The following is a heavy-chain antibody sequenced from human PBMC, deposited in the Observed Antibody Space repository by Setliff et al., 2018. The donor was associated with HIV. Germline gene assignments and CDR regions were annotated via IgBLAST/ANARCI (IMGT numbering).Heavy chain of an antibody. J-gene: IGHJ5*02. CDR2: FYYGGNT. CDR3: ARCAIVLVPAYFDP. V-gene: IGHV4-39*07. Sequence: SETLSLTCIVSGGSIITSDDYWGWIRQPPGKGLEWIGSFYYGGNTYYNPSLKSRVTISADTSKNQFSLKLSSVTAADTAVYYCARCAIVLVPAYFDPWGQGTLVTVSS. D-gene: IGHD2-2*01. CDR1: GGSIITSDDY.